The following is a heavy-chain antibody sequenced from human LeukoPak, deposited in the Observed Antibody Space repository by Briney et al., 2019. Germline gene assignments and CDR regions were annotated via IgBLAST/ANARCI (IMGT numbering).Heavy chain of an antibody. D-gene: IGHD2-8*01. Sequence: GSLRLSCAGSGFTFSSYAMSWVRQAPGKGLEWVSAISDTGATTYDADSVKGRFTISRDKSRSTLYLQMNSLRAEDTALYYCAKDTSIGRYCTNGVCSPFDYWGQGTLVTVSS. CDR3: AKDTSIGRYCTNGVCSPFDY. J-gene: IGHJ4*02. CDR2: ISDTGATT. V-gene: IGHV3-23*01. CDR1: GFTFSSYA.